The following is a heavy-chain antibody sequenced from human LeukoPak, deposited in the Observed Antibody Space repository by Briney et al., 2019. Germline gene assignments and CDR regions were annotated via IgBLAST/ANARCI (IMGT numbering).Heavy chain of an antibody. Sequence: SETLSLTCTVSGGSISGYYWSWIRQPAGKGLEWIGRIYTSGSTNYNPPLKSRVTMSVDTSKNQFYLKLNSVTAADTAVYYCARRRSGSYFDYWGQGTQVTVSS. J-gene: IGHJ4*02. D-gene: IGHD1-26*01. CDR3: ARRRSGSYFDY. V-gene: IGHV4-4*07. CDR1: GGSISGYY. CDR2: IYTSGST.